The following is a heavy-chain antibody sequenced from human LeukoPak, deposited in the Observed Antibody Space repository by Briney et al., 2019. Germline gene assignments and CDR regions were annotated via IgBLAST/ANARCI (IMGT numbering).Heavy chain of an antibody. CDR1: KFTFSTFS. CDR3: ARLGYCSSTSCYDY. Sequence: GGSLRLSCAASKFTFSTFSMSWVRQAPGKGLEWVSSISGSGGYTYYADSVKGRFTISRDNAKNSLYLQMNSLRAEDTAVYYCARLGYCSSTSCYDYWGQGTLVTVSS. D-gene: IGHD2-2*01. J-gene: IGHJ4*02. V-gene: IGHV3-23*01. CDR2: ISGSGGYT.